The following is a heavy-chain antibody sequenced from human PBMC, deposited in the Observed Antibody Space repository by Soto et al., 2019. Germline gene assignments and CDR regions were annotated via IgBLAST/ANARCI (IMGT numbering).Heavy chain of an antibody. Sequence: ASVKVSCKESGYTFTSYYMHWVRQAPGQGLEWMGIINPSGGSTSYAQKCQGRVTMTRDTSTSTVYMELSSLRSEDTAVYYCARGSKTTTVVTAYFDYWGQGTLVTVSS. CDR3: ARGSKTTTVVTAYFDY. V-gene: IGHV1-46*01. J-gene: IGHJ4*02. CDR1: GYTFTSYY. D-gene: IGHD4-17*01. CDR2: INPSGGST.